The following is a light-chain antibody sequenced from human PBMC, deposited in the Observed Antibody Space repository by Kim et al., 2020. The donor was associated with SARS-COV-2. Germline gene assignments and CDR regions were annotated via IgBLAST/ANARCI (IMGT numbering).Light chain of an antibody. Sequence: DIQMTQSPSSLSASVGDRVTITCRASLDISNYLAWYQQKPGKVPKLLIYIASTLQSGVPSRFSGSGSGTEFTLTISSLQPEDVATYFCQRYNSAPLTFGGGTKVDIK. CDR1: LDISNY. CDR3: QRYNSAPLT. V-gene: IGKV1-27*01. CDR2: IAS. J-gene: IGKJ4*01.